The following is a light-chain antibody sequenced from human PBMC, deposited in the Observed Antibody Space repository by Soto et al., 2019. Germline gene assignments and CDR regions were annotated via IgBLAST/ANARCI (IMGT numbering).Light chain of an antibody. J-gene: IGKJ4*01. CDR2: DAS. CDR3: QQFFDYPLT. CDR1: QSVNTW. V-gene: IGKV1-5*01. Sequence: DIQMTQSPSTLSASVGDRVTIACRASQSVNTWLAWYQKKPGKPPKLLIYDASSLHSGVPSRFSGSGSGTDFALTISSLQPEDFATYYCQQFFDYPLTFGGGTKVDIK.